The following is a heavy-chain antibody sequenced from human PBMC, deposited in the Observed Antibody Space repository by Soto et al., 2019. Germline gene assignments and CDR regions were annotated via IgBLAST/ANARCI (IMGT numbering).Heavy chain of an antibody. Sequence: QVQLQESGPGLVKPSETLSLTCTVSGDSVSSGGYSWSWIRQPPGKGLEWIGSIYYSGTTNYNPPFKSGVTISVDTSMNQFSLKLSSVTAADTAVYYCARVQVWFGELSYDRGYFYYGMDVWGQGTTVTVSS. CDR1: GDSVSSGGYS. CDR2: IYYSGTT. D-gene: IGHD3-10*01. J-gene: IGHJ6*02. CDR3: ARVQVWFGELSYDRGYFYYGMDV. V-gene: IGHV4-61*08.